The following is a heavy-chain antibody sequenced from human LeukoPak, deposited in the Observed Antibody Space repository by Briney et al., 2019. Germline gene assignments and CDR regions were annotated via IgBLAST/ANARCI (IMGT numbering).Heavy chain of an antibody. V-gene: IGHV4-39*01. J-gene: IGHJ4*02. CDR1: GGSISSSNYY. CDR2: IYYSGST. D-gene: IGHD3-10*01. CDR3: ASLRTGDFDY. Sequence: SETLSLTCTVSGGSISSSNYYWGWIRQPPGKGPEWIGNIYYSGSTYYNPPFKSRLTISVDTSKNQFSLKLSSVTAADTAVYYCASLRTGDFDYWGQGALVTVSS.